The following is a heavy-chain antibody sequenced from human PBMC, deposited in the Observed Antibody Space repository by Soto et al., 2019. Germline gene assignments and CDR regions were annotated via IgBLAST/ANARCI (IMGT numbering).Heavy chain of an antibody. J-gene: IGHJ6*03. CDR2: IKQDGSEK. V-gene: IGHV3-7*01. CDR3: ARAADYDFWSGYYIVYYYYYYMDV. Sequence: DVQLVESGGGLVQPGGSLRLSCAASGFTFSSYWMSWVRQAPGKGLEWVANIKQDGSEKYYVDSVKGRFTISRDNAKNSLYLQMNSLRAEDTAVYYCARAADYDFWSGYYIVYYYYYYMDVWGKGTTVTVSS. CDR1: GFTFSSYW. D-gene: IGHD3-3*01.